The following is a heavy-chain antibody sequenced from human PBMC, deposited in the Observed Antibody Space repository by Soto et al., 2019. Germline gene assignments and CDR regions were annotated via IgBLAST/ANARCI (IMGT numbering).Heavy chain of an antibody. CDR2: ISGSGGST. CDR1: GFTFSSYA. Sequence: EVQLLESGGGLVQPGGSLRLSCAASGFTFSSYAMSWVRQAPGKGLEWVSAISGSGGSTYYADSVKGRFTISRDNAKNTRYLQVNSLRAEDTAVYYCAKEGLPHCSGGSCYSNRFDYWGQGTLVTGSS. J-gene: IGHJ4*02. CDR3: AKEGLPHCSGGSCYSNRFDY. V-gene: IGHV3-23*01. D-gene: IGHD2-15*01.